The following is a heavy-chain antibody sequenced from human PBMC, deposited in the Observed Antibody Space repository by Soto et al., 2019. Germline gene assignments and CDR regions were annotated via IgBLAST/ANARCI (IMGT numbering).Heavy chain of an antibody. V-gene: IGHV4-4*07. Sequence: PXATLSLTFTVSGACITGSSDWSWIRQPAGKGLEWIGRFSLSGTTSYNPSLRSRVTMSADVSKNQFSLRLTSVTAADTALYYCARGMKTPGAPAWYYFDSWGQGTLVTVSS. CDR1: GACITGSSD. CDR2: FSLSGTT. J-gene: IGHJ4*02. CDR3: ARGMKTPGAPAWYYFDS. D-gene: IGHD2-8*02.